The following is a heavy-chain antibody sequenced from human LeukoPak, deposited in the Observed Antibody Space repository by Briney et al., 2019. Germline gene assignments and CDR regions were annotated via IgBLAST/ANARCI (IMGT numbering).Heavy chain of an antibody. V-gene: IGHV4-34*01. CDR2: INHSGST. D-gene: IGHD6-13*01. J-gene: IGHJ2*01. CDR1: GGSFSGYY. Sequence: SETLSLTCAVYGGSFSGYYWSWIRQPPGKGLEWIGEINHSGSTNYNPSLKSRVTISVDTSKNQFSLKLSSVTAADAAVYYCARGMQRPRRQQLWYFDLWGRGTLVTVSS. CDR3: ARGMQRPRRQQLWYFDL.